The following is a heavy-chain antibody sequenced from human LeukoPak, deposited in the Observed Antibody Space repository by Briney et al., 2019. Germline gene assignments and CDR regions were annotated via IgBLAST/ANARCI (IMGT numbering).Heavy chain of an antibody. Sequence: PGGSLRLSCAASGFTFSSYSMKWVRQAPGKGLEWVSSISSSSSYIYYADSVKGRFTISRDNAKNSLYLQMNSLRAEDTAVYYCARDVDSSGYIDYWGQGTLVTVSS. CDR2: ISSSSSYI. J-gene: IGHJ4*02. CDR1: GFTFSSYS. CDR3: ARDVDSSGYIDY. V-gene: IGHV3-21*01. D-gene: IGHD3-22*01.